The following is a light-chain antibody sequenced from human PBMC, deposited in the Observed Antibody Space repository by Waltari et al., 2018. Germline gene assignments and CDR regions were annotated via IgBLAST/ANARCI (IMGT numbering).Light chain of an antibody. CDR3: QQYSNWPRA. CDR2: AAS. Sequence: IVMTQSPATLSVSPGERATLSCRASQKINSNLAWYQQKPGQAPRLLIYAASTRATCIPARFSGSGSGTEFTLTISSLQSEDFAVYYCQQYSNWPRAFGQGTKLEIK. CDR1: QKINSN. V-gene: IGKV3-15*01. J-gene: IGKJ2*01.